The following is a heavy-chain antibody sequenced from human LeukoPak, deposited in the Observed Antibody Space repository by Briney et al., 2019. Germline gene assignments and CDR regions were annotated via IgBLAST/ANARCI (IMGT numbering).Heavy chain of an antibody. CDR3: ARDRYYEPIDY. CDR2: INHSGST. D-gene: IGHD3-22*01. V-gene: IGHV4-34*01. CDR1: GGSFSGYY. J-gene: IGHJ4*02. Sequence: SETLSLTCAVYGGSFSGYYWSWIRQPPGKGLEWIGEINHSGSTNYNPSLKSRVTISVDTSKNQFSLKLSSVTAADTAVYYCARDRYYEPIDYWGQGTLVTVSS.